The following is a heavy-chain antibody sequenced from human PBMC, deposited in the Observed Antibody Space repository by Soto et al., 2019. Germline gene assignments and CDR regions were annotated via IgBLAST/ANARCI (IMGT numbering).Heavy chain of an antibody. CDR2: ISDDGNNK. CDR1: GFTFGTYG. CDR3: AKDPGYYFLLTGYYRHTFAI. V-gene: IGHV3-30*18. Sequence: GGSLRLSCAASGFTFGTYGMHWVRQAPGKGLEWVAMISDDGNNKYYENSVKGRFTISRDNSKNTLFLQMNSLRAEDTAVYYCAKDPGYYFLLTGYYRHTFAIWGQGTMDTGS. J-gene: IGHJ3*02. D-gene: IGHD3-9*01.